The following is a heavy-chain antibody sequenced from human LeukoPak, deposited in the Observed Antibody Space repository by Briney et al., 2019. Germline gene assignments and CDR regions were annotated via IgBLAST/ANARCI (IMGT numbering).Heavy chain of an antibody. D-gene: IGHD3-10*01. CDR1: GFTVSSNY. CDR3: ARDYPTYYYGSGSYHYGMDV. J-gene: IGHJ6*04. V-gene: IGHV3-53*01. CDR2: IYSGGST. Sequence: GGSLRLFCAASGFTVSSNYMSWVRQAPGKGLEWVSVIYSGGSTYYADSVKGRFTISRYNSKNALYLQMNSLRAEDTAVYYCARDYPTYYYGSGSYHYGMDVWGKGTTVTVSS.